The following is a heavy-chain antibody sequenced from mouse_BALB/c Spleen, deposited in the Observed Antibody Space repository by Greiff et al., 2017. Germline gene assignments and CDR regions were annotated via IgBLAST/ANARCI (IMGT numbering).Heavy chain of an antibody. D-gene: IGHD2-4*01. Sequence: VQLKESGPGLVAPSQSLSITCTVSGFSLTSYGVHWVRQPPGKGLEWLGVIWAGGSTNYNSALMSRLSISKDNSKSQVFLKMNSLQTDDTAMYYCARVSTMITTGLAYWGQGTLVTVSA. V-gene: IGHV2-9*02. CDR1: GFSLTSYG. CDR3: ARVSTMITTGLAY. J-gene: IGHJ3*01. CDR2: IWAGGST.